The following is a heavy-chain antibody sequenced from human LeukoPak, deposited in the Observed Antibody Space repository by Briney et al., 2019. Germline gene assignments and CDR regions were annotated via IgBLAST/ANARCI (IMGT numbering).Heavy chain of an antibody. CDR1: GFTFTNAW. V-gene: IGHV3-15*01. J-gene: IGHJ4*02. CDR3: AKNKYGCSSTSCLSYYFDY. CDR2: IKSKIDGGTT. D-gene: IGHD2-2*01. Sequence: GGSLRLSCAASGFTFTNAWMNWARQAPGKGLEWVARIKSKIDGGTTDYAAPVKGRFTISRDNSKNTLYLQMNSLRAEDTAVYYCAKNKYGCSSTSCLSYYFDYWGQGTLVTVSS.